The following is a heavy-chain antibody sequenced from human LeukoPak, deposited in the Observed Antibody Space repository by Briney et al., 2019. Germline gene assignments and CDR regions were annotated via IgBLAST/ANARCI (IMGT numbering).Heavy chain of an antibody. Sequence: PSETLSLTCTVSGGSISSYYWSWIRQPVGKGLEWIGRIYTSGSTNYNPSLKSRVTMSVGTSKNQFSLKLSSVTAADTAVYNCARAATAAAGTFDYWGQGTLVTVSS. CDR3: ARAATAAAGTFDY. V-gene: IGHV4-4*07. CDR1: GGSISSYY. D-gene: IGHD6-13*01. CDR2: IYTSGST. J-gene: IGHJ4*02.